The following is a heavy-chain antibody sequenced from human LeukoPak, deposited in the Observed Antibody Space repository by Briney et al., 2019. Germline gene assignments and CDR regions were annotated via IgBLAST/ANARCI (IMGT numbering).Heavy chain of an antibody. J-gene: IGHJ4*02. CDR2: IKSKTDGGTT. CDR3: TTEYYYDSSGAAKD. CDR1: GFTLSNAW. D-gene: IGHD3-22*01. Sequence: GGSLRLSCAASGFTLSNAWMSWVRQAPGKGLEWVGRIKSKTDGGTTDYAAPVKGRFTISRDDSKNTLYLQMNRLKTEDTAVYYCTTEYYYDSSGAAKDWGQGTLVTVSS. V-gene: IGHV3-15*01.